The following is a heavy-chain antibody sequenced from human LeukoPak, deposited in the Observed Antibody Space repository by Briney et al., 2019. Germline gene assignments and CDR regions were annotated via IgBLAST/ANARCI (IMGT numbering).Heavy chain of an antibody. D-gene: IGHD6-19*01. J-gene: IGHJ4*02. Sequence: PSETLSLTCTVSGDSVSSGFYYWSWIRQPPGKGLEWIGYIYYSGSTNYNPSLKSRVTISVDTSKNQFSLKLSSVTAADTAVYYCARVGSSGSDFDYWGQGTLVTVFS. CDR3: ARVGSSGSDFDY. CDR2: IYYSGST. V-gene: IGHV4-61*01. CDR1: GDSVSSGFYY.